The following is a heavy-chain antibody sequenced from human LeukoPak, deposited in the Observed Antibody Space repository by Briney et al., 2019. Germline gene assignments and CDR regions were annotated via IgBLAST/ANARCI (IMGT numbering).Heavy chain of an antibody. Sequence: GGSLRLSCAASGCTFSSYAMHWVRQAPGKGLEWVAVISYDGSNKYYADSVKGRFTISRDNSKNTLYLQMNSLRAEDTAVYYCARDGGGAAMVRGVIQYYYYYGMDVWGKGTTVTVSS. J-gene: IGHJ6*04. CDR2: ISYDGSNK. CDR3: ARDGGGAAMVRGVIQYYYYYGMDV. CDR1: GCTFSSYA. D-gene: IGHD3-10*01. V-gene: IGHV3-30*04.